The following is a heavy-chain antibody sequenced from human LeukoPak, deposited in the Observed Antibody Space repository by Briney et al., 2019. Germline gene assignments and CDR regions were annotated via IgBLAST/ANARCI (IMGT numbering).Heavy chain of an antibody. CDR1: GYSLTNHY. CDR3: ARGPAAVHP. D-gene: IGHD6-13*01. CDR2: VLHTGST. J-gene: IGHJ5*02. Sequence: PSETQSLTCAVHGYSLTNHYWIWIRQPPGKGLEWIAEVLHTGSTNCNPSFKSRVTVSVDTSKNQFFLNLTSVTAADTAVYYCARGPAAVHPWGRGILVTVSS. V-gene: IGHV4-34*12.